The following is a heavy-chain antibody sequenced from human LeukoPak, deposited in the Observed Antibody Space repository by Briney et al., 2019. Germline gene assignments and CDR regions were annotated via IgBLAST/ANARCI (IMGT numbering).Heavy chain of an antibody. Sequence: GASVKVSCKASGYTFSSYYIHWVRQAPGQGLEWMGLISPSGKTTSYAERFQGRVTMTRDTSTSTVYMEVSSLRSEDTAVYYCARDYWLNGYYYGMDVWGQGTTVTVSS. CDR1: GYTFSSYY. V-gene: IGHV1-46*01. J-gene: IGHJ6*02. CDR3: ARDYWLNGYYYGMDV. D-gene: IGHD3-9*01. CDR2: ISPSGKTT.